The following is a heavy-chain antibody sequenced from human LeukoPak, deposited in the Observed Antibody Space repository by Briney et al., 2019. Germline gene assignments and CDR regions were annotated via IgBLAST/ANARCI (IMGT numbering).Heavy chain of an antibody. Sequence: QPGRSLRLSCAASGFTFSTFAMHWVRQAPGKGLEWLAAISYDGNHKFYANSVKGRFSMSRDNSGNTLFLQMSSLRPEDTAVYFCARDWLWVVGYWGQGTLVTVSS. V-gene: IGHV3-30-3*01. D-gene: IGHD6-19*01. CDR2: ISYDGNHK. CDR3: ARDWLWVVGY. CDR1: GFTFSTFA. J-gene: IGHJ4*02.